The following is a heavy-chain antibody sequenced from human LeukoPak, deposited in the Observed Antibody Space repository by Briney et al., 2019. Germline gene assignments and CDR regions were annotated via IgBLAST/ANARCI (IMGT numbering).Heavy chain of an antibody. CDR3: ARGQQLPDHQLDP. CDR2: INPNSGGT. CDR1: GYTFTGYD. J-gene: IGHJ5*02. Sequence: ASVKVSCKASGYTFTGYDMHWVRQAPGQGLEWMGWINPNSGGTNYAQTFKGRVTITRDTSISTAYMELSSLRSKDTAVYYCARGQQLPDHQLDPWGQGNLVTVSS. V-gene: IGHV1-2*02. D-gene: IGHD6-13*01.